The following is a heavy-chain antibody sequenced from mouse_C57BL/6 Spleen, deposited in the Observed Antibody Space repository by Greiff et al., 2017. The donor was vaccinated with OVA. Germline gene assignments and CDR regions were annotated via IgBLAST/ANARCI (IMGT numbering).Heavy chain of an antibody. J-gene: IGHJ1*03. V-gene: IGHV1-81*01. CDR2: IYPRSGNT. Sequence: QVQLQQSGAELARPGASVKLSCKASGYTFTSYGISWVKQRTGQGLEWIGEIYPRSGNTYYNEKFKGKATLTADKSSSTAYMELRSLTSEDSAVYFCARKGLRTVWYFDVWGTGTTVTVSS. CDR3: ARKGLRTVWYFDV. D-gene: IGHD3-1*01. CDR1: GYTFTSYG.